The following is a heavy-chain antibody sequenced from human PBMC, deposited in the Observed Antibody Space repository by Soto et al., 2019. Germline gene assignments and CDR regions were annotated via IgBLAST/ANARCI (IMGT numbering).Heavy chain of an antibody. D-gene: IGHD2-21*02. Sequence: PGGSLRLSCTASGFTFSGYAVSWVRQTPGKGLEWVSAISGSGSTTYYADSVQGRFTISRDNSKNTLYLQMNGLRAGDTAVYYCAKDPLVVVTAIPRTYFDYWGPGTLVTVSS. CDR2: ISGSGSTT. V-gene: IGHV3-23*01. J-gene: IGHJ4*02. CDR1: GFTFSGYA. CDR3: AKDPLVVVTAIPRTYFDY.